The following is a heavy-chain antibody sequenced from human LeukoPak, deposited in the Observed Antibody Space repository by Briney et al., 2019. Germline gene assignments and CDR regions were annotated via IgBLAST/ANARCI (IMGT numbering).Heavy chain of an antibody. CDR3: ARDYGSGSSQHYFDY. CDR1: GFTFSSYS. V-gene: IGHV3-21*01. J-gene: IGHJ4*02. D-gene: IGHD3-10*01. Sequence: GGSLRLSCAASGFTFSSYSMNWVRQAPGKGLEWVSSISSSSSYIYYADSVKGRFTISRDNAKNSLYLQMNSLRAEDTAVYYCARDYGSGSSQHYFDYWGQGALVTVSS. CDR2: ISSSSSYI.